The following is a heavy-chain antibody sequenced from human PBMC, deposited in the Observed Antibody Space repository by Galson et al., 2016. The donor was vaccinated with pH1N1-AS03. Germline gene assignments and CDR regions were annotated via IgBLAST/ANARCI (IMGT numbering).Heavy chain of an antibody. CDR3: ARAPTKYYEILTGYYRVWFDP. CDR1: GYTFTNYD. CDR2: MNPDTGNA. Sequence: SVKVSCKASGYTFTNYDINWVRQAPGQGLEWMGWMNPDTGNAGYAEKFQGRVTMTRNTSISTAYMELGSLRSEDTAVYYCARAPTKYYEILTGYYRVWFDPWGQGTLVAVSS. V-gene: IGHV1-8*01. D-gene: IGHD3-9*01. J-gene: IGHJ5*02.